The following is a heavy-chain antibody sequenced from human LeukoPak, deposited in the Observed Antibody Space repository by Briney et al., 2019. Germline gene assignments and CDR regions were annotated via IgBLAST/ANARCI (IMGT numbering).Heavy chain of an antibody. D-gene: IGHD3-10*01. V-gene: IGHV3-23*01. Sequence: PGGSLRLSCAASGFTFGTSAMSWVRQAPGKGLEWVSSIGDHGVYTYYGDSVKGRFTISRDDSKRTLYLRMDSLRVDDSAIYYCAKAPAVPPFGYGGQEILVAVPS. CDR2: IGDHGVYT. CDR1: GFTFGTSA. CDR3: AKAPAVPPFGY. J-gene: IGHJ4*02.